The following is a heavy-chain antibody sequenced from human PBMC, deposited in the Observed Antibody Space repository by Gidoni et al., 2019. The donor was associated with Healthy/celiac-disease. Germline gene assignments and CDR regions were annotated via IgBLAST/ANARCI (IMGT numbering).Heavy chain of an antibody. D-gene: IGHD3-10*01. Sequence: QVQLQESGPGLVKPSQTLSLTCPFSGGSISSGDYYWRWIRQPPGKGLEWIGYIYYSGSTYYNPSLKSRVTISVDTSKNQFSLKLSSVTAADTAVYYCARAGGEITMVRGVIGWFDPWGQGTLVTVSS. V-gene: IGHV4-30-4*01. J-gene: IGHJ5*02. CDR2: IYYSGST. CDR1: GGSISSGDYY. CDR3: ARAGGEITMVRGVIGWFDP.